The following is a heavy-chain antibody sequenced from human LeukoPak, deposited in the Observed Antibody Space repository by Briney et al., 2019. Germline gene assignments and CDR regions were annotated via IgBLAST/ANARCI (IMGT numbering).Heavy chain of an antibody. V-gene: IGHV3-23*01. CDR1: GFTFSTYA. Sequence: GGSLRLSCAASGFTFSTYAMTWVRQAPGQGLEWVSGISAGGDRTYYAQSVKGRFTISRDNSTNTLYLQMNSLRAEDTAEYYCARSTVGTSCCTAVDYWGQGTLVTVSS. CDR3: ARSTVGTSCCTAVDY. D-gene: IGHD1-26*01. J-gene: IGHJ4*02. CDR2: ISAGGDRT.